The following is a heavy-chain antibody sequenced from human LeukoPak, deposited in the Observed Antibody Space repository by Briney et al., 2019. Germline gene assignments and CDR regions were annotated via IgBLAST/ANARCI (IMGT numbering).Heavy chain of an antibody. Sequence: GGSLRLSCAASGFTFTNAWMNWVRQAPGKGLEWVGRIKSKADGETIDYAAPVKGRFTFSRDDSKNMLYLQMNSLKSEDTAVYYCSTLTSRGLSDSWGQGTLVTASS. CDR2: IKSKADGETI. J-gene: IGHJ4*02. CDR3: STLTSRGLSDS. V-gene: IGHV3-15*07. D-gene: IGHD1-20*01. CDR1: GFTFTNAW.